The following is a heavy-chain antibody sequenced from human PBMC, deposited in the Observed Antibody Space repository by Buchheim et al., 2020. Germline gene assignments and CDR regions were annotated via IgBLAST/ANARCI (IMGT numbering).Heavy chain of an antibody. CDR1: GFTFRTYG. D-gene: IGHD4-17*01. V-gene: IGHV3-30*18. CDR3: AKEATDYGDGRRFFDS. J-gene: IGHJ4*02. CDR2: ISHDGSDK. Sequence: QVQVVESGGGVVQPGRSLRLSCAASGFTFRTYGMHWVRQAPGKGLEWVAVISHDGSDKEYADSVKGRFTISRDNSQNTLYLQMDRLSGEDTAVYFGAKEATDYGDGRRFFDSWGQGTL.